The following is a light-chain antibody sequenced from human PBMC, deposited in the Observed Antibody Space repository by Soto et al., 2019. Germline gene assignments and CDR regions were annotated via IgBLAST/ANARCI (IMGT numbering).Light chain of an antibody. CDR3: ASYTGSSTYV. J-gene: IGLJ3*02. CDR2: GVT. V-gene: IGLV2-14*03. Sequence: QSVPTQPASMSGSPGQSITISCTGTSGDVGFYDFVSWYQQHPGKVPRLIIYGVTKRPSGVSHRFSGSKSGNTASLTISGLQVEDEADYSCASYTGSSTYVFGGGTKLTVL. CDR1: SGDVGFYDF.